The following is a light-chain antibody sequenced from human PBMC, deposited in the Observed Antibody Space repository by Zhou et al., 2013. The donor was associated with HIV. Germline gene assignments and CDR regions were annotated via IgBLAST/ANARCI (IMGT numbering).Light chain of an antibody. J-gene: IGKJ5*01. Sequence: DIQMTQSPSSLSASVGDRVTITCRTSQTVSSYLNWYQHKAGKAPKLLIFGSSNLQSGVPSRFSGSGSATEFALTISSLQAEDFATYYCQQSDSVPISFGQGTRLHIK. CDR1: QTVSSY. V-gene: IGKV1-39*01. CDR3: QQSDSVPIS. CDR2: GSS.